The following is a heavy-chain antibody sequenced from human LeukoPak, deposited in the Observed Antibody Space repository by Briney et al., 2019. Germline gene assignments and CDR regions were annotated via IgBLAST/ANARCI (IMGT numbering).Heavy chain of an antibody. CDR1: GGSISSSSYY. CDR2: IYYSGST. J-gene: IGHJ4*02. V-gene: IGHV4-39*01. CDR3: ARRSVRGWYFDN. D-gene: IGHD6-19*01. Sequence: SETLSLTCTVSGGSISSSSYYWGWIRQPPGKELEWIGKIYYSGSTYYNPSLKSRVTISVDTSKNQFSLKLSSVTAADTAVYCCARRSVRGWYFDNWGQGTLVTVSS.